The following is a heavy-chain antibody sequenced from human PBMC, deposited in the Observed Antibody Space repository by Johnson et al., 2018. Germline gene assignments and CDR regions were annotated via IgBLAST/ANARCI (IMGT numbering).Heavy chain of an antibody. Sequence: VQLVQSGAEVKKPGSSVKVSCTASGGTFSSYAISWVRQAPGQGLEWMGGHIPIFGTANYAQKFQGRVTITVDESTSTAYMELSSLRSADTAVYYCARARSWGIQLYYYYYGMDVWGQGTTVTVPS. J-gene: IGHJ6*02. CDR1: GGTFSSYA. D-gene: IGHD5-18*01. CDR2: HIPIFGTA. CDR3: ARARSWGIQLYYYYYGMDV. V-gene: IGHV1-69*12.